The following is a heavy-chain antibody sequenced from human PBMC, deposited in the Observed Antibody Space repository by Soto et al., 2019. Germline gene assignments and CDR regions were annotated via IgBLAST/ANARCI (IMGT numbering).Heavy chain of an antibody. V-gene: IGHV3-48*03. J-gene: IGHJ2*01. CDR2: ISSSGSTI. CDR3: ARTSSIKRLHYYDKRYFDL. D-gene: IGHD3-22*01. CDR1: GFTFSSYA. Sequence: EVQLLESGGGLVQPGGSLRLSCAASGFTFSSYAMSWVRQAPGKGLEWVSYISSSGSTIYYADSVKGRFTISRDNAKNSLYLQMNSLRAEDTAVYYCARTSSIKRLHYYDKRYFDLWGRGTLVTVSS.